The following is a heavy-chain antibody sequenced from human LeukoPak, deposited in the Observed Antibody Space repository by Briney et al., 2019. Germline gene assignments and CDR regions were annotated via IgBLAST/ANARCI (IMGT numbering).Heavy chain of an antibody. CDR1: GVSMSAYQ. Sequence: SETLSLTCTVSGVSMSAYQWSWVRQSPEKGLEWIGCINTKGETSYNPSLKSRVTTSVDTSKSQFSLRLTSVTTADTAVYYCATSNDAKIAPFDHWGQGAPVTVSS. D-gene: IGHD2-21*01. CDR3: ATSNDAKIAPFDH. V-gene: IGHV4-4*09. J-gene: IGHJ4*02. CDR2: INTKGET.